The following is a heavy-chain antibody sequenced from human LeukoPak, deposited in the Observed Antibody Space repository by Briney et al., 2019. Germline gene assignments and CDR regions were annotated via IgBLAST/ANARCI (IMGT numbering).Heavy chain of an antibody. CDR2: FDPEDGET. J-gene: IGHJ4*02. D-gene: IGHD3-22*01. V-gene: IGHV1-24*01. CDR3: ATVTPVITMIVVVIGNYFDY. CDR1: GYTLTELS. Sequence: GASVKVSCKVSGYTLTELSMHWVRQAPGKGLEWMGGFDPEDGETIYAQKFQGRVTMTEGTSTDTAYMELSSLRSEDTAVYYCATVTPVITMIVVVIGNYFDYWGQGTLVTVSS.